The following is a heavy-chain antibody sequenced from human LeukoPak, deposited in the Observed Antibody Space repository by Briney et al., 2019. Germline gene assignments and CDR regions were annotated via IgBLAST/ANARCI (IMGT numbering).Heavy chain of an antibody. Sequence: SSETLSLTCTVSGGSVSSGSYYWSWIRQPPGKGLEWIAYIPYSGSTNYNPSLKSRVTISLDASKNQFSLRLSSVTAADTAVYYCARAAFTSGSGFDYWGQGTLVTVSS. CDR1: GGSVSSGSYY. J-gene: IGHJ4*02. CDR3: ARAAFTSGSGFDY. V-gene: IGHV4-61*01. D-gene: IGHD3-10*01. CDR2: IPYSGST.